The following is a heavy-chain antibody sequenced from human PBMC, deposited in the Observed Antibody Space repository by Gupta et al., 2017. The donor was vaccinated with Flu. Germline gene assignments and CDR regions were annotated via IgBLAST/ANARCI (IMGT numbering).Heavy chain of an antibody. D-gene: IGHD3-10*01. CDR3: ARDPYNGFFYYTLDV. Sequence: EVQLVESGGGLVRPGGSLRRSCAVSGFTFSTYEMNWVRQAPGKGLEGVSYISSGGYTTYYSESGKGRFTISRDNAKNALYLQMDSLRAEDTAVYYCARDPYNGFFYYTLDVWGQGTTVTVSS. CDR2: ISSGGYTT. CDR1: GFTFSTYE. J-gene: IGHJ6*02. V-gene: IGHV3-48*03.